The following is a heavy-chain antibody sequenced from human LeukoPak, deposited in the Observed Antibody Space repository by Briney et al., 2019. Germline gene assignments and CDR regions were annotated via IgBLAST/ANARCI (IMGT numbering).Heavy chain of an antibody. V-gene: IGHV3-7*01. CDR2: IKQDGSEK. CDR1: GFTISSYW. CDR3: ARDLYYYDSSGYSWDAFDI. J-gene: IGHJ3*02. D-gene: IGHD3-22*01. Sequence: GGSLRLSCAASGFTISSYWMNWVRQAPGKGLEWVANIKQDGSEKKYVDSVKGRFTISRDNTQNSLYLQMNNLRVEDTAVYYCARDLYYYDSSGYSWDAFDIWGQGTMITVSS.